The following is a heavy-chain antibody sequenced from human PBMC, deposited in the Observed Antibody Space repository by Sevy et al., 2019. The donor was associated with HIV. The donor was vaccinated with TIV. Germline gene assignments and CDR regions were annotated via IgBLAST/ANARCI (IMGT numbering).Heavy chain of an antibody. CDR3: AKVFGSGSYMPSDS. Sequence: GGSLRLSCAASGVAFSSYAMHWVRQAPDKGLEWVAVISYDGSNQEYADSVKGRFTISRDNSKNTLYLQMNSLRVEDTAVYYCAKVFGSGSYMPSDSWGQGTLVTVSS. V-gene: IGHV3-30*04. D-gene: IGHD3-10*01. J-gene: IGHJ4*02. CDR2: ISYDGSNQ. CDR1: GVAFSSYA.